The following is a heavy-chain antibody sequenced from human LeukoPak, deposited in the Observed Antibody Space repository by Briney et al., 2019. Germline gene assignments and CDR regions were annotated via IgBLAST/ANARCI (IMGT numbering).Heavy chain of an antibody. V-gene: IGHV3-30*18. CDR1: GFTFDDYA. CDR3: AKGHYMDV. Sequence: PGGSLRLSCAASGFTFDDYAMHWVRQAPGKGLEWVAVISHDGSNKYYADSVKGRFTISRDSSKNTLYLQMNSLRAEDTAVYYCAKGHYMDVWGKGTTVTVSS. J-gene: IGHJ6*03. CDR2: ISHDGSNK.